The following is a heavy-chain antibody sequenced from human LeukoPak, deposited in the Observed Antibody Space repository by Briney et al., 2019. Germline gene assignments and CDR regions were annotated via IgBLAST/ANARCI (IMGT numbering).Heavy chain of an antibody. Sequence: KTSETLSLTCTVSNYSISSGYYWGWIRQPPGKGLEWIGTIYHSGSTYYNPSLKSRVNISVDKSKNQFALKLTSVTAPDTAVYYCARRILMDVWGKGTTVTVSS. CDR2: IYHSGST. CDR3: ARRILMDV. D-gene: IGHD2-15*01. V-gene: IGHV4-38-2*02. J-gene: IGHJ6*04. CDR1: NYSISSGYY.